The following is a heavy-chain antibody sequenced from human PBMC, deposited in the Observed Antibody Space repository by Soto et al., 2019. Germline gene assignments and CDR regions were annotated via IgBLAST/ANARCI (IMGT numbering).Heavy chain of an antibody. CDR2: IFYSGST. D-gene: IGHD3-10*01. CDR3: ARESAGSHKNNWFDP. J-gene: IGHJ5*02. CDR1: GGSIRSYY. V-gene: IGHV4-59*01. Sequence: SETLSLTCTVSGGSIRSYYWSWIRQSPGKGLEWIGSIFYSGSTNYNPSLKSQVTISVDTSRNHLLLQLKSVTAADTAVYYCARESAGSHKNNWFDPWGQGTLVTVSS.